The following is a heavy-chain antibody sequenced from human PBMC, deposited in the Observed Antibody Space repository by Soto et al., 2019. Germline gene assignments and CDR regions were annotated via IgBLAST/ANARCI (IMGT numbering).Heavy chain of an antibody. D-gene: IGHD3-22*01. CDR2: IDPSDSYT. J-gene: IGHJ5*02. CDR3: ARWPYYDDSSGYYLDP. V-gene: IGHV5-10-1*01. CDR1: GYSFTSYW. Sequence: GDSLKISCKFSGYSFTSYWISWVLQMPGKGLEWMGRIDPSDSYTNYSPSFQGHVTISADKSISTAYLQWSSLKASDTAMYYCARWPYYDDSSGYYLDPWGKGNLVTVYS.